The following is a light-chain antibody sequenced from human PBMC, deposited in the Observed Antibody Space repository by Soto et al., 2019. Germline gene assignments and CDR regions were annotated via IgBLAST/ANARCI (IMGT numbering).Light chain of an antibody. V-gene: IGLV1-44*01. CDR1: SSNIGSNT. J-gene: IGLJ1*01. CDR3: AAWDDSLNGYV. CDR2: SHN. Sequence: QSVLTQPPSASGTPGQRVTISCSGSSSNIGSNTVSWYQQLPGTAPKLLIYSHNQRPSGVPDRFSGSKSGTSASLAISGLQSEDEADYSCAAWDDSLNGYVFGTGTKVTVL.